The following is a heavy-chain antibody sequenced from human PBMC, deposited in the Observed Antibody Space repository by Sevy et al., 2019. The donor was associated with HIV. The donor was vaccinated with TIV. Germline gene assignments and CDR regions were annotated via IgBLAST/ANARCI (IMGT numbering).Heavy chain of an antibody. CDR3: ARHDYNWNYVSSYYFDY. Sequence: SETLSLTCTVSGGSISSSSYYWGWIRQPPGKGLEWIGSIYYSGSTYYNPSLKSRVTISVDTSKNQFSLKLSSVTAADTAVYYCARHDYNWNYVSSYYFDYWGQGTLVTVSS. CDR2: IYYSGST. CDR1: GGSISSSSYY. V-gene: IGHV4-39*01. D-gene: IGHD1-7*01. J-gene: IGHJ4*02.